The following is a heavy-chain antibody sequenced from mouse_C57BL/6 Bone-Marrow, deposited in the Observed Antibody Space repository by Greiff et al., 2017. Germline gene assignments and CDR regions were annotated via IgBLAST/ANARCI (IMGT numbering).Heavy chain of an antibody. V-gene: IGHV1-69*01. CDR1: GYTFTSYW. J-gene: IGHJ3*01. CDR3: ARECDYEGRSWFAY. D-gene: IGHD2-4*01. Sequence: QVQLQQPGAELVMPGASVKLSCKASGYTFTSYWMHWVKQRPGQGLEWIGGIDPSDGCTNYNQKFKGKSTLTVDKSSSPAYLQLSSLTSEVSAVYYWARECDYEGRSWFAYWGQGTLVTVSA. CDR2: IDPSDGCT.